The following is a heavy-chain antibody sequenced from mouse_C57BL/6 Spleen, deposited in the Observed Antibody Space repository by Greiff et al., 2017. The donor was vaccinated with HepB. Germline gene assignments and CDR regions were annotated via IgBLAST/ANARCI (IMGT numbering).Heavy chain of an antibody. V-gene: IGHV1-81*01. CDR2: IYPRSGNT. D-gene: IGHD1-1*01. Sequence: VQLQQSGAELARPGASVKLSCKASGYTFTSYGISWVKQRTGQGLEWIGEIYPRSGNTYYNEKFKGKATLTADKSSSTAYMELRSLTSEDSAVYFCARGGYYGSSYEGNFDYWGQGTTLTVSS. J-gene: IGHJ2*01. CDR3: ARGGYYGSSYEGNFDY. CDR1: GYTFTSYG.